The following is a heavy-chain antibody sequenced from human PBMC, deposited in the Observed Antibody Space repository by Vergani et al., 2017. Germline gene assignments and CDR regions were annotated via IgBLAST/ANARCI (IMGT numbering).Heavy chain of an antibody. J-gene: IGHJ4*02. D-gene: IGHD7-27*01. CDR1: GGSFSGYY. CDR2: INHSGST. Sequence: QVQLQQWGAGLLKPSETLSLTCAVYGGSFSGYYWSWIRQPPGKGLEWIGEINHSGSTNYNPSLKSRVTISVDTSKNQFALKLSSVTAADTAVYYCARGWGSIPFDYWGQGTLVTVSS. V-gene: IGHV4-34*01. CDR3: ARGWGSIPFDY.